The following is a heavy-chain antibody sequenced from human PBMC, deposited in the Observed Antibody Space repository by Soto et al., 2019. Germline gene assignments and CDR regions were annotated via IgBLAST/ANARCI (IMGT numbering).Heavy chain of an antibody. D-gene: IGHD3-9*01. V-gene: IGHV3-49*03. Sequence: PGGSLRLSCTGSDFTFGDYTMSWFRQAPGKGLEWVGVIRNKPYGETTEYAASVQGRFTISRDDSKSIAYLQMNSLKTEDTAVYYCARVRYDILTGYFLFDYWGQGTLVTVSS. CDR2: IRNKPYGETT. J-gene: IGHJ4*02. CDR3: ARVRYDILTGYFLFDY. CDR1: DFTFGDYT.